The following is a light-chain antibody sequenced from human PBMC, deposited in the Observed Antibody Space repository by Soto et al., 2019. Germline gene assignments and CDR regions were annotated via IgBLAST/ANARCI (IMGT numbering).Light chain of an antibody. V-gene: IGLV2-14*01. CDR2: EDS. J-gene: IGLJ3*02. CDR1: SSDVGGYNY. Sequence: QSVLTQPASASGSPGQSITIFCTGSSSDVGGYNYVSWYQHYPGRSPILMIFEDSLRPAGVSNRFSFSTAGTTASLNSCGLQSDDEADYYSTSYTTPKTRVFGGGTKLTVL. CDR3: TSYTTPKTRV.